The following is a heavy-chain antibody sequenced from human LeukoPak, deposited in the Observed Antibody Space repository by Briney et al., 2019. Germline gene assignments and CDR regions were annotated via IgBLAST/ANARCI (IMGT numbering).Heavy chain of an antibody. J-gene: IGHJ4*02. CDR1: GYSIRSGYY. CDR2: IYHSGST. V-gene: IGHV4-38-2*02. D-gene: IGHD3-3*01. Sequence: SETLSLTCAVSGYSIRSGYYWGWIRQPTGKGLEWIGSIYHSGSTYYNPSLKSRVTISVDTSKNQFSLKLSSATAADTAVYYCARESQAYYDPDYWGQGTLVTVSS. CDR3: ARESQAYYDPDY.